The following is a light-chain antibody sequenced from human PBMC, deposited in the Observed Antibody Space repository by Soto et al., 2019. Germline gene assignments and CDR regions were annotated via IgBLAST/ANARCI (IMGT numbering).Light chain of an antibody. V-gene: IGKV1-27*01. Sequence: DFQMTQSPSSLSASVGDXVXXXXXASQSFSTYLAWYXXKPGKXXKXXISGISTLQSGVPSRFSGSGYGTEFTLTISNLQPEDVETYYCQKYNTAPLTFGGGTKVDIK. CDR3: QKYNTAPLT. CDR1: QSFSTY. CDR2: GIS. J-gene: IGKJ4*01.